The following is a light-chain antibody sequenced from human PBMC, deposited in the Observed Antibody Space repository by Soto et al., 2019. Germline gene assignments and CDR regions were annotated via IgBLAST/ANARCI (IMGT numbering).Light chain of an antibody. CDR3: QHYYNYPYS. CDR2: AAA. Sequence: AIRMTQSPSSLSASTGDRITITCRASQGISSYLAWIQQKPGAAPKLLIYAAATLQSGVPSRFSGSGYGTDFTLTISCLQSEDFATYYCQHYYNYPYSFGQGTKLEIK. V-gene: IGKV1-8*01. J-gene: IGKJ2*01. CDR1: QGISSY.